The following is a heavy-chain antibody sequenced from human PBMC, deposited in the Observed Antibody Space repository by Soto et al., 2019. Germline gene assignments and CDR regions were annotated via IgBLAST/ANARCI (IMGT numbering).Heavy chain of an antibody. Sequence: QAQLVQSGAEVKRPGSSVKVSCKASGDTFSSYSISWVRQAPGQGLEWMGRIIPMVGTPNYVQKFQGRVTFSADKTTCTDYMGLNSLISDDTAVYYCATDGGSTSSSAYNYFMDVWGKGTPVTVSS. V-gene: IGHV1-69*08. D-gene: IGHD3-16*01. J-gene: IGHJ6*03. CDR2: IIPMVGTP. CDR3: ATDGGSTSSSAYNYFMDV. CDR1: GDTFSSYS.